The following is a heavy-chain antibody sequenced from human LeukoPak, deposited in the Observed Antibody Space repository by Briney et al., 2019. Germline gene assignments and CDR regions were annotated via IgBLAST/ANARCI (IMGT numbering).Heavy chain of an antibody. CDR2: MNPNSGNT. CDR1: GYTFTSYD. CDR3: ARAGCSSTSCYAGVYYYMDV. D-gene: IGHD2-2*01. J-gene: IGHJ6*03. V-gene: IGHV1-8*03. Sequence: ASVKVSCKASGYTFTSYDINWVRQATGQGLEWMGWMNPNSGNTGYAQKFQGRVTITRNTSISTAYMELSSLRSEDTAVYYCARAGCSSTSCYAGVYYYMDVWGKGTTVTVSS.